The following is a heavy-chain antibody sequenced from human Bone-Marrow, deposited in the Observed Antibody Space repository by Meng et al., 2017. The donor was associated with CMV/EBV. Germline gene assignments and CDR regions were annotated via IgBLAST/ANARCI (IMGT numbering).Heavy chain of an antibody. CDR3: AMARPGRVWAMDV. CDR2: IYTAGST. Sequence: GESLKISCAASGITVSSNYINWIRQAPGKGLEWVSVIYTAGSTYYADSMKGRFTVSRDNSKNTVYLQVNTLRAEDTAIYYCAMARPGRVWAMDVWGQGTTVTVFS. J-gene: IGHJ6*02. CDR1: GITVSSNY. D-gene: IGHD1-26*01. V-gene: IGHV3-53*01.